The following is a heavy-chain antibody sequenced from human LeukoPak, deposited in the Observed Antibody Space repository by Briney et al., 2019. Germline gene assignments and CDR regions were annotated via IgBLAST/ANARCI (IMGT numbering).Heavy chain of an antibody. V-gene: IGHV1-69*04. CDR2: IIPILGIA. D-gene: IGHD5-24*01. J-gene: IGHJ4*02. CDR1: GYTFTNFD. CDR3: ARDLDGYNPNDY. Sequence: ASVKVSCKASGYTFTNFDISWVRQAPGQGLEWMGRIIPILGIANYAQKFQGRVTITADKSTSTAYMELSSLRSEDTAVYYCARDLDGYNPNDYWGQGTLVTVSS.